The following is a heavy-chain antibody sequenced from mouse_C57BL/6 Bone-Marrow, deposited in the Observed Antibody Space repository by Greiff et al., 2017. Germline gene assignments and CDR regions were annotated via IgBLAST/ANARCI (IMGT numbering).Heavy chain of an antibody. CDR3: ARGDPRMFV. J-gene: IGHJ1*03. CDR2: IYPGSGST. Sequence: QVQLQQPGAELVKPGASVKMSCKASGYTFTSYWITWVKQRPGQGLEWIGDIYPGSGSTNYNEKFKSKATLTVATSSSTAYLQLSSLTSEDAAVYYCARGDPRMFVWGTGTTVTVSS. CDR1: GYTFTSYW. V-gene: IGHV1-55*01.